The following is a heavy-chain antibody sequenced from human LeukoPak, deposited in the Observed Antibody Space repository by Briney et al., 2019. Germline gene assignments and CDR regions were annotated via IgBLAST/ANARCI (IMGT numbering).Heavy chain of an antibody. CDR2: IYSGGST. D-gene: IGHD2-15*01. Sequence: PGGSLRLSCAASGLTVSNNYMKWVRQAPGKGLDGVSLIYSGGSTYYADSVKGRFTISRDNPKNTVYLQMNNMRAEDTAVYYCARDRHCSGGSCSGLWGQGTLVTVSS. CDR3: ARDRHCSGGSCSGL. J-gene: IGHJ4*02. CDR1: GLTVSNNY. V-gene: IGHV3-53*01.